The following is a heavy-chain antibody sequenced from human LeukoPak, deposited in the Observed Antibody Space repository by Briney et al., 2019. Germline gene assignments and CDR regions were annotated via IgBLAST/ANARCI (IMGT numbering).Heavy chain of an antibody. Sequence: PGGPLRLSCAASGFTFSSYEMNWVRQAPGKGLEWVSYISSSGGTIYYADSVKGRFTISRDNAKNSLYLQMNSLRAEDTAVYYCARAVLYYYYGMDVWGQGTTVTVSS. V-gene: IGHV3-48*03. CDR3: ARAVLYYYYGMDV. J-gene: IGHJ6*02. CDR2: ISSSGGTI. CDR1: GFTFSSYE.